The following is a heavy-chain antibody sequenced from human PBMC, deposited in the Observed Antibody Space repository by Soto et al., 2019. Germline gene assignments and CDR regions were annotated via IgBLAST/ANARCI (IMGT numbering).Heavy chain of an antibody. D-gene: IGHD3-9*01. V-gene: IGHV3-30*18. CDR2: ISYDGSNK. CDR3: AKHGEDYDILTGLRSKVTDY. J-gene: IGHJ4*02. Sequence: HPGGSLRLSCAASGFTFSSYGMHWVRQAPGKGLEWVAVISYDGSNKYYADSVKGRFTISRDNSKNTLYLQMNSLRAEDTAVYYCAKHGEDYDILTGLRSKVTDYWGQGTLVTVSS. CDR1: GFTFSSYG.